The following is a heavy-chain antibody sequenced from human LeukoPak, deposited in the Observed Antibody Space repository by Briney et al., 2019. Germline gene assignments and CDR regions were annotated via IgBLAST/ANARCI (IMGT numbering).Heavy chain of an antibody. CDR2: IIPIFGTA. J-gene: IGHJ4*02. CDR1: GGTFSSYA. V-gene: IGHV1-69*05. D-gene: IGHD6-13*01. Sequence: SVKVSCKASGGTFSSYAISWVRQAPGQGLEWMGGIIPIFGTANYAQKLQGRVTMTTDTSTSTAYMELRSLRSDDTAVYYCARLHPDSSSWYVDYWGQGTLVTVSS. CDR3: ARLHPDSSSWYVDY.